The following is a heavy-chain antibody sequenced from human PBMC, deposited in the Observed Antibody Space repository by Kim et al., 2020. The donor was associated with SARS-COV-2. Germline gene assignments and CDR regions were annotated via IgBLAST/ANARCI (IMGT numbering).Heavy chain of an antibody. CDR2: DGSEK. V-gene: IGHV3-7*03. J-gene: IGHJ4*02. CDR3: ATLKKAY. Sequence: DGSEKYYVDSVKGRFTLSRDNAKNSLYLQMNSLRAEDTAVYYCATLKKAYWGLGTLVTVSS.